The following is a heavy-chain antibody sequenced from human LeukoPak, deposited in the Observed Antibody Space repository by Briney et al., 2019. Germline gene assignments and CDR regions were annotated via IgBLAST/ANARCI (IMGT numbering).Heavy chain of an antibody. V-gene: IGHV4-61*02. CDR3: ARGIGGLRLGELSYPPFFDY. Sequence: PSETLSLTCTVSGGSISSGSYYWSWIRQPAGKGLEWIGRIYTSGSTNYNPSLKSRVTISVDTSKNQFSLKLSSVTAADTAVYYCARGIGGLRLGELSYPPFFDYWGQGTLVTVSS. CDR2: IYTSGST. D-gene: IGHD3-16*02. J-gene: IGHJ4*02. CDR1: GGSISSGSYY.